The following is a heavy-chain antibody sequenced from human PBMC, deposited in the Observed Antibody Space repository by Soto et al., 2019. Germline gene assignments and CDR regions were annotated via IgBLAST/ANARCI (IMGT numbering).Heavy chain of an antibody. CDR3: ARGNTMVRGVIITSSYWFDP. D-gene: IGHD3-10*01. V-gene: IGHV4-59*01. Sequence: PSETLSLTCTVSGGSISSYYCSWIRQPPGKGLEWIGYIYYSGSTNYNPSLKSRVTISVDTSKNQFSLKLSSVTAADTAVYYCARGNTMVRGVIITSSYWFDPWGQGTLVTVSS. CDR2: IYYSGST. J-gene: IGHJ5*02. CDR1: GGSISSYY.